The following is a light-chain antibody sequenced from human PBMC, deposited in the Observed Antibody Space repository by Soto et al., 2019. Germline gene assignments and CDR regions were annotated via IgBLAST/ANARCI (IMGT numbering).Light chain of an antibody. CDR1: QTISTY. CDR3: QQSHGIPYT. J-gene: IGKJ2*01. V-gene: IGKV1-39*01. CDR2: AAS. Sequence: DIQMTQSPSSLSASVGDRVTITCRASQTISTYLNWYRQKPGKAPKLLIYAASSLQSGVPSRFSGSGSGTDFTLTISSLQPEDFAIYYCQQSHGIPYTFGQGTKLEIK.